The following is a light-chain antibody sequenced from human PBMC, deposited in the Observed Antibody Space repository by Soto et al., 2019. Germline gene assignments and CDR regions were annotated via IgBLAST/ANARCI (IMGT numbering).Light chain of an antibody. CDR3: QQYNNWPIT. J-gene: IGKJ5*01. CDR1: QSVSSY. CDR2: GVS. Sequence: EIVLTQSPATLSLSPGERATLSCRASQSVSSYLAWYQQKPGQAPRLLIYGVSTRATGIPARFSGSGSGTEFTLTISSLQSEDFAVYYCQQYNNWPITFGQGTRLEIK. V-gene: IGKV3-15*01.